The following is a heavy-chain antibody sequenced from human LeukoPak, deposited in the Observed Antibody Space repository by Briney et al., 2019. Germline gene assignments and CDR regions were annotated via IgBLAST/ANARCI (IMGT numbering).Heavy chain of an antibody. CDR2: IRSSSRTR. CDR1: GFTFSSYS. D-gene: IGHD1-26*01. Sequence: GGSLRLSCAASGFTFSSYSMNWVRRAQGKGLEWVSYIRSSSRTRYYADSVKGRFTISRDNAKNSLYLQMNSLRAEDTAVYYCARDPYSGGYGDYYYYYMDLWGQGTTVTISS. V-gene: IGHV3-48*04. J-gene: IGHJ6*03. CDR3: ARDPYSGGYGDYYYYYMDL.